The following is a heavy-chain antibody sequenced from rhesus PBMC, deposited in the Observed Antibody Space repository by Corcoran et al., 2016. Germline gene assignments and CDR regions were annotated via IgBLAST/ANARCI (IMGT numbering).Heavy chain of an antibody. CDR1: GGSVNGYNW. J-gene: IGHJ4*01. CDR2: VSGSGRIT. Sequence: QVQLQESGPGLVKPSETLSLTCAVSGGSVNGYNWWSWIRQPPGKGLEWIGYVSGSGRITAYNPSLKSRVTISTDTSKNQFSLKLRSVTAADTAVYYCARGSTVDSWGQGVLVTVSS. V-gene: IGHV4-65*01. CDR3: ARGSTVDS.